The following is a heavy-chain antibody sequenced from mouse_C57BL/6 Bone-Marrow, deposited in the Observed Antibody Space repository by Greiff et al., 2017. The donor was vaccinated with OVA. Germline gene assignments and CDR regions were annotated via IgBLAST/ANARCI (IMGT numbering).Heavy chain of an antibody. CDR1: GFTFSDFY. Sequence: EVQRVESGGGLVQSGRSLRLSCATSGFTFSDFYMEWVRQAPGKGLEWIAASRNKANDYTTEYSASVKGRFIVSRDTPQSILYLRMNALGAEDTAIYYGARGGGCVYDGWYLDVWGTGTTVTVSS. J-gene: IGHJ1*03. CDR2: SRNKANDYTT. D-gene: IGHD2-12*01. CDR3: ARGGGCVYDGWYLDV. V-gene: IGHV7-1*01.